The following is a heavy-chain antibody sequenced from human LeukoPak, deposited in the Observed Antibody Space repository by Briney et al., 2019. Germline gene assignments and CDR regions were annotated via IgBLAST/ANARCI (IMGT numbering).Heavy chain of an antibody. D-gene: IGHD3-3*01. J-gene: IGHJ5*02. CDR3: ARGLYYDFWSGYFQNWFDP. V-gene: IGHV4-34*01. CDR1: GGSFSGYY. CDR2: INHSGST. Sequence: PSETLSLTCAVYGGSFSGYYWSWIRQPPGKGLEWIGEINHSGSTNYNPSLKSRVTISVDTSKNQFSLKLSSVTAADTAVYYCARGLYYDFWSGYFQNWFDPWGQGTLVTVSS.